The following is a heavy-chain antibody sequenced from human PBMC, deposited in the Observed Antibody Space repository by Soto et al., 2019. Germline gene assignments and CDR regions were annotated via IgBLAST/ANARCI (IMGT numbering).Heavy chain of an antibody. Sequence: PXESLSICCTGSGYSFTSYWIGLVRQMPGKGLEWMGRIDPSDSYTNYSPSFQGHVTISADKSISTAYLQWSSLKASDTAMYYCATHDIVVVVATSKVQDAFDIWGQGTKVTVSS. V-gene: IGHV5-10-1*01. CDR3: ATHDIVVVVATSKVQDAFDI. J-gene: IGHJ3*02. D-gene: IGHD2-15*01. CDR1: GYSFTSYW. CDR2: IDPSDSYT.